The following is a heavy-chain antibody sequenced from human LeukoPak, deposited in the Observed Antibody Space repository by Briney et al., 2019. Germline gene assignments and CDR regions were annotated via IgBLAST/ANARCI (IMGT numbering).Heavy chain of an antibody. CDR2: MSGSGGST. J-gene: IGHJ4*02. Sequence: GGSLRLSCAASGFTFSSYAMNWVRQAAGKGLEWVSVMSGSGGSTYYADSVKGRFTISRDNSKNTLYLQMNSLRAEDTAVYYCAKAGCTSATCYVNCWGQGTLVTVSS. CDR3: AKAGCTSATCYVNC. V-gene: IGHV3-23*01. D-gene: IGHD2-2*01. CDR1: GFTFSSYA.